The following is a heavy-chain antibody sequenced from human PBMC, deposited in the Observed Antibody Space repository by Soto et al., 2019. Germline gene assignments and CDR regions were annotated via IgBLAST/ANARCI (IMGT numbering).Heavy chain of an antibody. D-gene: IGHD1-26*01. Sequence: QVHLGQSGGEVKKPGTSVKVSCKASGYTFNSHGIRWVRQAPGQVIEWMGWINTYSGKTNYAQKFQGRVTMTTTTPTNTTYLELRSLRSGDTAVYYCARGPGGATNPYDYYAMDVWGQGTPITVSS. J-gene: IGHJ6*01. CDR3: ARGPGGATNPYDYYAMDV. CDR1: GYTFNSHG. V-gene: IGHV1-18*04. CDR2: INTYSGKT.